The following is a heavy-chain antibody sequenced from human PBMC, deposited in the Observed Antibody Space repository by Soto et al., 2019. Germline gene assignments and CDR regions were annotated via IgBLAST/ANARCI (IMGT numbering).Heavy chain of an antibody. CDR3: ARDIRSRYFDL. D-gene: IGHD2-15*01. V-gene: IGHV3-33*01. CDR1: GFTFSNYG. CDR2: IWYDGSNK. J-gene: IGHJ2*01. Sequence: QVQLVESGGGVVQPGRSLRLSCVASGFTFSNYGMHWVRQAPGKGLEWLGVIWYDGSNKHYVDSVKGRFTISRDNSKNTLDQQMNSLRAEDTAVYYCARDIRSRYFDLWGRGTLVTVSS.